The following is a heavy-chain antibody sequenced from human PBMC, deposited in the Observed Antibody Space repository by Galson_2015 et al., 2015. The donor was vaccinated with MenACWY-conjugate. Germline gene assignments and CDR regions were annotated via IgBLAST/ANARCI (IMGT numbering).Heavy chain of an antibody. J-gene: IGHJ3*02. V-gene: IGHV1-46*01. CDR2: INSSGGGT. CDR1: GYTFSTYY. D-gene: IGHD3-22*01. CDR3: ARAGAGTSGYYAFDI. Sequence: SVKVSCKASGYTFSTYYMHWVRQAPGQGLEWMGIINSSGGGTSYAENFQDRVTMARDTSTSTVHMELSSLSSEDTAMYYCARAGAGTSGYYAFDIWGQGTLVIVSS.